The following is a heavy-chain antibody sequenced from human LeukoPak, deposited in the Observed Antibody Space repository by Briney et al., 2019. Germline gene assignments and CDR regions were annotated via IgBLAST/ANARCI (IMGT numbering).Heavy chain of an antibody. D-gene: IGHD3-22*01. CDR2: IRSKAYGGTT. CDR1: GFTFGDYA. V-gene: IGHV3-49*04. CDR3: TRDPYVAYYYDSSGYWVY. J-gene: IGHJ4*02. Sequence: GGSLRLSCTASGFTFGDYAMSWVRQAPGKGLEWVGFIRSKAYGGTTEYAASVKGRFTISRDDSKSIAYLQMNSLKTEDTAVYYCTRDPYVAYYYDSSGYWVYWGQGTLVTVSS.